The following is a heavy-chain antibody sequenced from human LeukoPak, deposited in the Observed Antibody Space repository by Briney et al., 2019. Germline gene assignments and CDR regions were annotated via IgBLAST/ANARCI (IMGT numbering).Heavy chain of an antibody. CDR3: ARENRPVRAIRTGFDP. Sequence: GGSLRLSCAASGVIISSYEMNWVRQAPGKGLELISYISSSGSKTYYADSMKGRFTISRDSAKNLLYLQMNSLRADGTAIYYCARENRPVRAIRTGFDPWGQGTMVTVSS. CDR1: GVIISSYE. J-gene: IGHJ5*02. CDR2: ISSSGSKT. D-gene: IGHD2-21*01. V-gene: IGHV3-48*03.